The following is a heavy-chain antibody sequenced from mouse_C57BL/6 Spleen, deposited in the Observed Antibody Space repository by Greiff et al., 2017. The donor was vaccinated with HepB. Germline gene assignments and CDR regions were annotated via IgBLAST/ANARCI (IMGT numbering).Heavy chain of an antibody. CDR1: GYAFSSSW. CDR3: ARNHYGSSPYYYAMDY. CDR2: IYPGDGDT. J-gene: IGHJ4*01. V-gene: IGHV1-82*01. Sequence: QVQLQQSGPELVKPGASVKISCKASGYAFSSSWMNWVKQRPGKGLEWIGRIYPGDGDTNYNGKFKGKATLTADKSSSPAYMQLSSLTSEDSAVYFCARNHYGSSPYYYAMDYWGQGTSVTVSS. D-gene: IGHD1-1*01.